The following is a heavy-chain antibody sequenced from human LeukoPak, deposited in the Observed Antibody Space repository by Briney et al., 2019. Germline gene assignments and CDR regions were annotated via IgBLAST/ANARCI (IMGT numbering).Heavy chain of an antibody. CDR2: IRYDGSNK. CDR1: GFTFSSYG. D-gene: IGHD6-6*01. J-gene: IGHJ3*02. Sequence: PGGSLRLSCAASGFTFSSYGMRWVRQAPGKGLEWVAFIRYDGSNKYYADSVKGRFTISRDNSKNTLYLQMNSLRAEDTAVYYCAKDLYIYYSSSFYDAFDIWGQGTMVTVSS. V-gene: IGHV3-30*02. CDR3: AKDLYIYYSSSFYDAFDI.